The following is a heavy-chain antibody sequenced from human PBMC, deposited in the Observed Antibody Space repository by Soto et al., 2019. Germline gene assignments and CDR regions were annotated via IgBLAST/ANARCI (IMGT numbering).Heavy chain of an antibody. CDR1: GFLFSSYA. V-gene: IGHV3-23*01. Sequence: PGGSLRLSREASGFLFSSYAMNWVRQAPGKGLEWVSSISSHGDTTYYAESVRGRFTISRDNSKNTLFLQMNSLRAGDPAVYFCARDHYDFWSVFPPPIWFHPWGPGTLVTVSS. CDR3: ARDHYDFWSVFPPPIWFHP. J-gene: IGHJ5*02. D-gene: IGHD3-3*01. CDR2: ISSHGDTT.